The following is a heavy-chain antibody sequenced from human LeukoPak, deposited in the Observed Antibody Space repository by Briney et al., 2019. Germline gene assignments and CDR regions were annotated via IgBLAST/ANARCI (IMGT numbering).Heavy chain of an antibody. CDR3: ERVQYSSSPRGPFDD. Sequence: ASVKLSCKSSGYTFTDYYMHWVRQAPGQGLEWMGWINPNNGATNYAEKFQGRVTMTRDTSISTAYMEVSSLRSDDTAVYYCERVQYSSSPRGPFDDWGQGTLVTVSS. CDR1: GYTFTDYY. V-gene: IGHV1-2*02. CDR2: INPNNGAT. D-gene: IGHD6-6*01. J-gene: IGHJ4*02.